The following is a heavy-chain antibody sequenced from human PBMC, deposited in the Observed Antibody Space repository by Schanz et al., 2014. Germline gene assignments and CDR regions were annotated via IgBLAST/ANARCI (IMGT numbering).Heavy chain of an antibody. CDR1: GFTFSDYY. CDR3: ARDKNYDDSAEYGMDV. V-gene: IGHV3-11*04. D-gene: IGHD3-22*01. J-gene: IGHJ6*02. CDR2: ISSRGTTI. Sequence: QVQLEESGGGLVTPGGSLRLSCAASGFTFSDYYMSWIRQAPGKGLECISYISSRGTTIYYADSVKGRFTISRDNAENSLYLQMNSLRAEDTAVYYCARDKNYDDSAEYGMDVWGQGTTVTVSS.